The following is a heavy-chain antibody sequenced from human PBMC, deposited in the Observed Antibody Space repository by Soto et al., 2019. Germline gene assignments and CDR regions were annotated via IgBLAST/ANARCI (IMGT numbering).Heavy chain of an antibody. D-gene: IGHD1-1*01. CDR1: GFTFSSYS. J-gene: IGHJ4*02. CDR3: AREGQLERRLCDY. CDR2: ISSSSSYI. V-gene: IGHV3-21*01. Sequence: GGSLRLSCAASGFTFSSYSMNWVRQAPGKGLEWVSSISSSSSYIYYADSVKGRFTISRDNAKNSLYLQMNSLRAEDTAVYYCAREGQLERRLCDYWGQGTLVTVSS.